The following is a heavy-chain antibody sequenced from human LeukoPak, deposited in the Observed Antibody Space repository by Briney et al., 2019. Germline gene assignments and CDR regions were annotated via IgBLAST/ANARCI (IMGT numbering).Heavy chain of an antibody. CDR3: ARALDSSSSRYQAFEY. J-gene: IGHJ4*02. Sequence: GGSLRLSCAASGFTFSNYWMSWVRQAPGKGLEWVANIKQDGSEKYYVDSVKGRFTISRDNAKNSLYLQMNSLRAEDTAVYYCARALDSSSSRYQAFEYWGQGTLVTVSS. V-gene: IGHV3-7*01. CDR1: GFTFSNYW. CDR2: IKQDGSEK. D-gene: IGHD2-2*01.